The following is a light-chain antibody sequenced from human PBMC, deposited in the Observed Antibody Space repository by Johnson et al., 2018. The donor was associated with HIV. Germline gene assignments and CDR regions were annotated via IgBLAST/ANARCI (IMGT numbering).Light chain of an antibody. CDR3: GTWDSSLSAGGV. CDR1: SSNIGNNY. Sequence: QSVLSQPPSVSAAPGQKVTISCSGSSSNIGNNYVSWYQQFTGAAPKLLIYDDNKRPSRIPDRFSGSKSGTSATLGITGLQPGDEADYYCGTWDSSLSAGGVFGTGTTVPVL. CDR2: DDN. V-gene: IGLV1-51*01. J-gene: IGLJ1*01.